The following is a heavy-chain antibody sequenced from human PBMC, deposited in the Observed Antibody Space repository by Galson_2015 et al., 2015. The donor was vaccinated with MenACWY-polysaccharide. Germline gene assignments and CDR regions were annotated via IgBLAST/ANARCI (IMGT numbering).Heavy chain of an antibody. J-gene: IGHJ3*02. CDR2: IQYDGSKI. D-gene: IGHD3-16*02. CDR1: GSRFSHSG. Sequence: SLRLSCAASGSRFSHSGMHWVRQAPGKGLEWVAVIQYDGSKIVYADSVKGRFTISRDNSKNTLFLEMNSLGAEDTAVYYCAREGSCIVFHAFDTWGQGTMVSVTS. V-gene: IGHV3-33*01. CDR3: AREGSCIVFHAFDT.